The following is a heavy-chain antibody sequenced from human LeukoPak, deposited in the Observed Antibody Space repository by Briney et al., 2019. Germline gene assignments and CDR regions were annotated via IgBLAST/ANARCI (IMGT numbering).Heavy chain of an antibody. CDR1: GFTFSSYE. CDR2: IYADGNT. Sequence: PGGSLRLSCAASGFTFSSYEMNWVRQAPGRGLEWVSFIYADGNTYYADSVKGRFTISRDNAKNSLYLQMNSLRAEDTAVYYCARGLGGRRDGYNWDYWGQGTLVTVSS. V-gene: IGHV3-48*03. D-gene: IGHD5-24*01. CDR3: ARGLGGRRDGYNWDY. J-gene: IGHJ4*02.